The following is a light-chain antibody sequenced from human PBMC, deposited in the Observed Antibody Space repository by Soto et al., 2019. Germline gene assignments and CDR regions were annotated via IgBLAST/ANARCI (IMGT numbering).Light chain of an antibody. J-gene: IGLJ3*02. CDR2: EVT. CDR1: SSDVGAHKY. Sequence: QLVLTQPPSASGSPGQSVTISCTGTSSDVGAHKYVSWYQQYPGKAPKLMIYEVTKRPSGVPDRFSGSKSGNTASLTVSGLQAEDEADYYCTSYVGNDIWVFGGGTKLTVL. V-gene: IGLV2-8*01. CDR3: TSYVGNDIWV.